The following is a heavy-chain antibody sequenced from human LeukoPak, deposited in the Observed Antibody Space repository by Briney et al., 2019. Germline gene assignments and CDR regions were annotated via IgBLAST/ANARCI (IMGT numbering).Heavy chain of an antibody. CDR3: AKDFQSSSSWYFDY. CDR1: GFTFDDYW. D-gene: IGHD6-13*01. V-gene: IGHV3-7*03. J-gene: IGHJ4*02. Sequence: GGSLRLSCVASGFTFDDYWMSWVRQAPGQGLEWVANINQDGSEKYYLDSEKGRFTISRDNSKNTLYLQMNSLRAEDTAVYYCAKDFQSSSSWYFDYWGQGTLVTVSS. CDR2: INQDGSEK.